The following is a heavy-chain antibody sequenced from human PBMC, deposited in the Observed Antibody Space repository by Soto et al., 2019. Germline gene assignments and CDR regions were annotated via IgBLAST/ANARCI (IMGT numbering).Heavy chain of an antibody. Sequence: EVQLAESGGGLAQPGGSLRLSCAASGFTLSGYAIYWVRQAPGKGLEYVSGISSNGVGTYYANSVQGRFTISRDNSKNTVYLQMGSLRPEDMAVYYCARRARPDFYYLDVWGKGTTVTVSS. D-gene: IGHD6-6*01. CDR1: GFTLSGYA. CDR3: ARRARPDFYYLDV. CDR2: ISSNGVGT. J-gene: IGHJ6*03. V-gene: IGHV3-64*01.